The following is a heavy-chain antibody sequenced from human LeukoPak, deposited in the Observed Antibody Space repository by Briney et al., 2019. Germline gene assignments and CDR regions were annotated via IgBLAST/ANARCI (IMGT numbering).Heavy chain of an antibody. J-gene: IGHJ3*02. CDR2: IYYSGST. CDR3: ARDPYCSGGSCHTPDAFDI. Sequence: SDTLSLTCTVSGGSISSYYWSWIRQPPGKGLEWIGYIYYSGSTNYNPSLKSRVTISVDTSKNQFSLKLSSVTAADTAVYYCARDPYCSGGSCHTPDAFDIWGQGTMVTVSS. V-gene: IGHV4-59*01. CDR1: GGSISSYY. D-gene: IGHD2-15*01.